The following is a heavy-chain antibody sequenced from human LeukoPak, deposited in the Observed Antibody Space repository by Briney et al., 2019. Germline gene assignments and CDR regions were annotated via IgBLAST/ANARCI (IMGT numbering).Heavy chain of an antibody. CDR1: GFTFDDYA. V-gene: IGHV3-30-3*01. CDR2: ISYDGSNK. J-gene: IGHJ4*02. CDR3: ASNPSGVSY. Sequence: GGSLRLSCAASGFTFDDYAMHWVRQAPGKGLEWVAVISYDGSNKYYADSVKGRFTISRDNSKNTLYLQMNSLRAEDTAVYYCASNPSGVSYWGQGTLVTVSS. D-gene: IGHD2-15*01.